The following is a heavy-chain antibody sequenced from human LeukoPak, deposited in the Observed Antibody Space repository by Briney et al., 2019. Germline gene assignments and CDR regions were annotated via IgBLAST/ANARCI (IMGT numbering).Heavy chain of an antibody. CDR3: ARGPRTYYYDSSGYYYVWYFDL. Sequence: SETLSLTCTVSGGSISSYYWSWIRQPPGKGLEWIGYIYYSGSTNYNPSLKSRVTISVDTSKNQFSLKLSSVTAADTAVYYCARGPRTYYYDSSGYYYVWYFDLWGRGTLVTVSS. CDR1: GGSISSYY. J-gene: IGHJ2*01. CDR2: IYYSGST. V-gene: IGHV4-59*01. D-gene: IGHD3-22*01.